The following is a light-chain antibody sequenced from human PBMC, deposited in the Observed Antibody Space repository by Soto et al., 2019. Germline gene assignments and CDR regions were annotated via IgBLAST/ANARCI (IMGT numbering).Light chain of an antibody. CDR2: GAS. CDR3: QHYGSSLLT. V-gene: IGKV3-20*01. CDR1: QSINYSY. J-gene: IGKJ5*01. Sequence: EIVLTQSPGTLSLSPGERATLSCRASQSINYSYLAWYQQKYGQAPRLLIYGASSRATGIPDRFSASGSGTDFTLTISRLEPEDFAMYYCQHYGSSLLTFGQGTRLEIK.